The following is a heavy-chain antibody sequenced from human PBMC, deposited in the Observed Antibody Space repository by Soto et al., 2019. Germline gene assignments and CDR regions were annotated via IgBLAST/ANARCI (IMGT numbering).Heavy chain of an antibody. CDR3: AGYYGWSGYYYYYYMDV. CDR2: IKQDGSEK. J-gene: IGHJ6*03. Sequence: PGESLRHSCAASGFTFSSYWLSWVRQAPGKGLEWVANIKQDGSEKYYVDSVKGRFTISRDNAKNSLYLQMNSLRAEDTAVYYCAGYYGWSGYYYYYYMDVWGKGT. D-gene: IGHD4-17*01. CDR1: GFTFSSYW. V-gene: IGHV3-7*01.